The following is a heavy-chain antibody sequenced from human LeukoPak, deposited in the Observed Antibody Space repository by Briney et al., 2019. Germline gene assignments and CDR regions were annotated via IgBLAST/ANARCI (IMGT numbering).Heavy chain of an antibody. CDR1: GFNFRDHW. Sequence: GGSLRLSCAGSGFNFRDHWMSWLRQAPGKGPEWVAHIKPDGSEKYYVDSVKGRFIISRDDARNSLSLQMNSLRAEDTAVYYCAGSFGDVKNFWGQGTLVTVSS. J-gene: IGHJ4*01. V-gene: IGHV3-7*01. CDR3: AGSFGDVKNF. D-gene: IGHD3-10*01. CDR2: IKPDGSEK.